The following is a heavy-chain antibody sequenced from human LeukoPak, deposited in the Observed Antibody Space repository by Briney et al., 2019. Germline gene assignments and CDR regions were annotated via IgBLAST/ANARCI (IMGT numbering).Heavy chain of an antibody. V-gene: IGHV1-18*01. J-gene: IGHJ6*02. D-gene: IGHD6-13*01. CDR3: ARDARIAAEYYGMDV. CDR2: ISAYNGNT. CDR1: GYTFTRYE. Sequence: GASVKVSCKASGYTFTRYEMDWVRQAPGQGLEWMGWISAYNGNTNYAQKLQGRVTMTTDTSTSTAYMELRSLRSDDTAVYYCARDARIAAEYYGMDVWGQGTTVTVSS.